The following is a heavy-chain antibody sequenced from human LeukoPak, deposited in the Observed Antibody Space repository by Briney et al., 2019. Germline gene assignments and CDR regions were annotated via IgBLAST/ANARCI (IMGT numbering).Heavy chain of an antibody. J-gene: IGHJ4*02. CDR2: IRYDGSNK. V-gene: IGHV3-30*02. D-gene: IGHD1-26*01. Sequence: GGSLRLSCAASGFTFSSYGMHWVRQAPGKGLEWVAFIRYDGSNKYYADSVKGRFTISRDNSKNTLYLQMNSLRAEDTAVYYCARSRIVGATTDFDYWGQGTLVTVSS. CDR3: ARSRIVGATTDFDY. CDR1: GFTFSSYG.